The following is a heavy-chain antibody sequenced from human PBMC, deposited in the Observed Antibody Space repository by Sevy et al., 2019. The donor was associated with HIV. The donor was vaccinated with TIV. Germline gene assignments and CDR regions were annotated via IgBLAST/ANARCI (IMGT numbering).Heavy chain of an antibody. CDR1: EFTFSDYY. D-gene: IGHD5-18*01. CDR2: ISSPGSTI. Sequence: GGSLRLSCAASEFTFSDYYISWIRQAPGKGLEWVTYISSPGSTIYYADSVKGRFTISRDNAKNSLYLQMNSLRAEDTAVYYCARVRYTYGSDYFDYWGQGTLVTVSS. V-gene: IGHV3-11*01. J-gene: IGHJ4*02. CDR3: ARVRYTYGSDYFDY.